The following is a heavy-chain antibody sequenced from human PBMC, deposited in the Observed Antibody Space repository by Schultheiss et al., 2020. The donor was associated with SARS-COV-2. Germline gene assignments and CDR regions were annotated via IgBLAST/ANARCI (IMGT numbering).Heavy chain of an antibody. CDR3: ARDRAYSSSSAIDH. CDR1: GFTFSSYG. D-gene: IGHD6-6*01. CDR2: IWYDGSNK. Sequence: GGSLRLSCAASGFTFSSYGMHWVRQAPGKGLEWVAVIWYDGSNKYYADSVKGRFTISRDNSKNIFYLQMNSLRADDTAIYYCARDRAYSSSSAIDHWGQGTLVTVSS. V-gene: IGHV3-33*08. J-gene: IGHJ4*02.